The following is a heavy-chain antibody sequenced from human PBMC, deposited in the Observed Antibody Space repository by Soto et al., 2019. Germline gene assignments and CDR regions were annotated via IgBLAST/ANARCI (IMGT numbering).Heavy chain of an antibody. CDR2: ISYDGSNK. CDR1: GFTFSSYG. D-gene: IGHD6-6*01. CDR3: AKEQYSSSSFYYYGMDV. Sequence: GGSLRLSCAASGFTFSSYGMHWVRQAPGKGLEWVAVISYDGSNKYYADSVKGRFTISRVNSKNTLYLQMNSLRAEDTAVYYCAKEQYSSSSFYYYGMDVWGQGTTVTVSS. J-gene: IGHJ6*02. V-gene: IGHV3-30*18.